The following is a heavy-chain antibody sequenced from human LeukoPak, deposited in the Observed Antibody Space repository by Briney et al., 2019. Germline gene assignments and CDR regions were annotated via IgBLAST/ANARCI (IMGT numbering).Heavy chain of an antibody. CDR2: INHSGST. CDR1: GGSFSGYY. CDR3: ARRTRLRGFDY. Sequence: RTSETLSLTCAVYGGSFSGYYWSWIRQPPGKGLEWIGEINHSGSTNYNPSLKSRVTISVDTSKNQFSLKLSSVTAADTAVYYCARRTRLRGFDYWGQGTLVTVSS. V-gene: IGHV4-34*01. J-gene: IGHJ4*02. D-gene: IGHD4-17*01.